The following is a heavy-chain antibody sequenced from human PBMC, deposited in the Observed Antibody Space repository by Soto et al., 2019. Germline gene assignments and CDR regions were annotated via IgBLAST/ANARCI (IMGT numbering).Heavy chain of an antibody. Sequence: SETLSLTCTVSGGSISSSSYYWGWIRQPPGKGLEWIGSIYYSGSTCYNPSLKSRVTISVDTSKNQFSLKLSSVTAADTAVYYCARQRIVVVPAAMVNWFDPWGQGTLVTVYS. CDR3: ARQRIVVVPAAMVNWFDP. CDR1: GGSISSSSYY. D-gene: IGHD2-2*01. CDR2: IYYSGST. V-gene: IGHV4-39*01. J-gene: IGHJ5*02.